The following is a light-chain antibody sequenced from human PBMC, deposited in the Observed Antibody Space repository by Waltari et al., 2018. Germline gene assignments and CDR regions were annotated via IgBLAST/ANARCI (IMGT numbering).Light chain of an antibody. CDR2: GAS. CDR3: QQYNTWPPWT. V-gene: IGKV3-15*01. CDR1: QTVSSN. Sequence: ETVMTQSPATLSVSPGESATLACRTRQTVSSNLAWYQQKPGQAPRLLSYGASIRATGVPARFSGSGSGTQFTLTIHSLQSEDFAIYYCQQYNTWPPWTFGQGTKVDIK. J-gene: IGKJ1*01.